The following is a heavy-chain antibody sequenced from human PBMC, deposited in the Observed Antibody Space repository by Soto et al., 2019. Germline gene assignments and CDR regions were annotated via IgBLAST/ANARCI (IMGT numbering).Heavy chain of an antibody. D-gene: IGHD1-1*01. CDR2: ISGTGGTT. V-gene: IGHV3-23*01. CDR3: AKDRTTGSYYYGMDV. J-gene: IGHJ6*02. Sequence: PGGSLRLSCAASGFTFSIYAMRWVRQAPGKGLEWVSGISGTGGTTYYAGSVRGRFTISRDNSKNTLYLQMNSLRTEDTAVYYCAKDRTTGSYYYGMDVWGQGTTVTVSS. CDR1: GFTFSIYA.